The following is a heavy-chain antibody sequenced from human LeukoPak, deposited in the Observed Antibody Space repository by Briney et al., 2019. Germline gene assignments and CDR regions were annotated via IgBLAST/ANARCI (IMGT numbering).Heavy chain of an antibody. D-gene: IGHD1-26*01. Sequence: PSGTLSLTCAVSGGSISSSNWWSWVRQPPGKGLEWLGYIYYSGSTNYNPSLKSRVTISVDTSKNQFSLKLNSVTAADTAVYYCARGEVGPTTDFDYWGQGTLVTVSS. CDR3: ARGEVGPTTDFDY. CDR1: GGSISSSNW. V-gene: IGHV4-4*02. CDR2: IYYSGST. J-gene: IGHJ4*02.